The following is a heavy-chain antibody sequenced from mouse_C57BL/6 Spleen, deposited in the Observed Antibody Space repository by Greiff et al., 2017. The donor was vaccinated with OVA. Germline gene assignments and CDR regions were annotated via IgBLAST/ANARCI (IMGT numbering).Heavy chain of an antibody. CDR2: IYPYNGVS. V-gene: IGHV1-31*01. CDR1: GYSFTGYY. CDR3: ARATGTWYFDV. J-gene: IGHJ1*03. Sequence: EVKLMESGPELVKPGASVKISCKASGYSFTGYYMHWVKQSHGNILDWIGYIYPYNGVSSYNQKFKGKATLTVDTSSSTAYMELRSLTSEDSAVYYCARATGTWYFDVWGTGTTVTVSS. D-gene: IGHD4-1*01.